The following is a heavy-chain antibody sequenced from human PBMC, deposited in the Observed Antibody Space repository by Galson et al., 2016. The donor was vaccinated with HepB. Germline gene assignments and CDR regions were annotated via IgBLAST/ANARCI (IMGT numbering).Heavy chain of an antibody. V-gene: IGHV3-23*01. J-gene: IGHJ5*02. CDR2: LSGSGRTT. CDR1: GFTFNNYA. D-gene: IGHD3-9*01. Sequence: SLRLSCAASGFTFNNYAMSWVRQAPGKGLEWVSGLSGSGRTTYYADSVKGRFTISRDNVKNSLYLQMNSLRAEDTAVYFCARGRRGKYDFLTGYTKGLYNYFDPWGQGTLVTVSS. CDR3: ARGRRGKYDFLTGYTKGLYNYFDP.